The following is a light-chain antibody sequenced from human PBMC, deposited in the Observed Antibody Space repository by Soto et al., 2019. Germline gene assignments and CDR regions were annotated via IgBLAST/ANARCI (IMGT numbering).Light chain of an antibody. Sequence: NQMTQSPSPLSASVVDRVTITSPASQSISSWLAWYQQKPGKAPKLLIYKASSLESGVPSRFSGSGSGTEFTLTISSLQPDDFATYYCQQYNSYSRTFGQGTKVDIK. CDR3: QQYNSYSRT. CDR1: QSISSW. J-gene: IGKJ1*01. V-gene: IGKV1-5*03. CDR2: KAS.